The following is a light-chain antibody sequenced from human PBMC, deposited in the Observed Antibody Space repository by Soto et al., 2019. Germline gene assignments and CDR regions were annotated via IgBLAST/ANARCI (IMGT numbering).Light chain of an antibody. CDR1: SSNVGAVYT. CDR2: GNN. Sequence: QSVLTQPPSVSGAPGQTVTISCTGSSSNVGAVYTVQWCQQLSGSAPRLLIFGNNKRASGVPDRFSGSKSGTSASLAISGLQAEDEGDYYCAAWDDSLSGPGWVFGGGTKLTVL. J-gene: IGLJ3*02. V-gene: IGLV1-40*01. CDR3: AAWDDSLSGPGWV.